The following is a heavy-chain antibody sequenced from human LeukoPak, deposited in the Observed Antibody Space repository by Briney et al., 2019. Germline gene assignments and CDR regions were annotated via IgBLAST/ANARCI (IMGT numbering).Heavy chain of an antibody. J-gene: IGHJ4*02. CDR3: AKSEEDIVVVVAAPIVY. CDR1: GFTFSSYA. D-gene: IGHD2-15*01. V-gene: IGHV3-23*01. Sequence: GRSLRLSCAASGFTFSSYAMSGGRRAPGKGLEWVSAVSGSGGGTYSADSVKGRFTIPRANSKNSLYLHMNSLRPQDPAGIYRAKSEEDIVVVVAAPIVYWGQGTLVTVSS. CDR2: VSGSGGGT.